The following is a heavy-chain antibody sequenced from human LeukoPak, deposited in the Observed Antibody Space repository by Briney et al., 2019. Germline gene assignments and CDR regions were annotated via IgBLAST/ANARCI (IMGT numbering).Heavy chain of an antibody. Sequence: GASVKVSCKASGYTFTGYYMHWVRQAPGQGLEWMGWINPNSGGTNYAQKFQGRVTMTRDTSISTAYMELSGLRSDDTAVYYCARDYYDTDWYYYYMDVWGKGTTVTVSS. CDR1: GYTFTGYY. J-gene: IGHJ6*03. V-gene: IGHV1-2*02. D-gene: IGHD3-22*01. CDR2: INPNSGGT. CDR3: ARDYYDTDWYYYYMDV.